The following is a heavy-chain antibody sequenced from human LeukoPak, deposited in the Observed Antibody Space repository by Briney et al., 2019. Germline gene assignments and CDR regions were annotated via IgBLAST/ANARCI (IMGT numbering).Heavy chain of an antibody. CDR2: IIPFFGTA. CDR1: GCIYSNYV. J-gene: IGHJ4*02. D-gene: IGHD2-2*03. CDR3: ARIGYCSSTSCVDY. V-gene: IGHV1-69*05. Sequence: SSVNVSFKAAGCIYSNYVISWVRQAAGQGREGMGWIIPFFGTANHAHKFQGRGTITTDESKSTAYLELSSLRSEDTGVFYCARIGYCSSTSCVDYWGQGTVVTVSS.